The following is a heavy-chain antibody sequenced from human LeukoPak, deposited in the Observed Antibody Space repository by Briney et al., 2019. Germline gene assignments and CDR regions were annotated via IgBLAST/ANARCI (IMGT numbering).Heavy chain of an antibody. V-gene: IGHV1-69*05. CDR1: GGTFSSYA. CDR3: ATNPHCSGGSCYPYYCYYYMDV. J-gene: IGHJ6*03. D-gene: IGHD2-15*01. Sequence: SVKVSCKASGGTFSSYAISWVRQAPGQGLEWMGRIIPIFGTANYAQKFQGRVTITTDESTSTAYMELSSLRSEDTAVYYCATNPHCSGGSCYPYYCYYYMDVWGKGTTVTVSS. CDR2: IIPIFGTA.